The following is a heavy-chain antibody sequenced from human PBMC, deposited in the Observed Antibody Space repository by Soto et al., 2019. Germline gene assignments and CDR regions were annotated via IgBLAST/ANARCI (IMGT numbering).Heavy chain of an antibody. Sequence: PGGSLRLSCAASGFTFSNAWMSWVRQAPGKGLEWVGRIKSKTDGGTTDYAAPVKGRFTISRDDSKNTLYLQMNSLKTEDTAVYYCTTDTERFGVVIISAQLFGYWGQGTLVTVSS. CDR1: GFTFSNAW. D-gene: IGHD3-3*01. V-gene: IGHV3-15*01. CDR2: IKSKTDGGTT. J-gene: IGHJ4*02. CDR3: TTDTERFGVVIISAQLFGY.